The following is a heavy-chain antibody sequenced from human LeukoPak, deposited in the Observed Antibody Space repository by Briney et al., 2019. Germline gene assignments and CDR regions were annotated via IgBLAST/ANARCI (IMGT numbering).Heavy chain of an antibody. Sequence: SETLSLTCTVSGGSISSSSYYWGWIRQPPGMGLEWIASIYYSGSTYYNPSLKSRVTISVDTSKNQFSLKLSSVTAADTAVYYCARRGGSSGWYYYYYGMDVWGQGTTVTVSS. D-gene: IGHD6-19*01. J-gene: IGHJ6*02. CDR2: IYYSGST. V-gene: IGHV4-39*01. CDR1: GGSISSSSYY. CDR3: ARRGGSSGWYYYYYGMDV.